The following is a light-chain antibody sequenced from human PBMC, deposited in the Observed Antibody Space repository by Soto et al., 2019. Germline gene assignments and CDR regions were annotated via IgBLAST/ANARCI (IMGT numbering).Light chain of an antibody. Sequence: EVGLSQSPGTLFLSPGESATLSCRASQSLINSYLAWYQQKPCQAPRLLIYGASSRATGIPDRFSGSESGTDFTLTISRLEPEAFAVYYCQQYGGSPPNTFGQGTKVDIK. CDR2: GAS. V-gene: IGKV3-20*01. J-gene: IGKJ2*01. CDR1: QSLINSY. CDR3: QQYGGSPPNT.